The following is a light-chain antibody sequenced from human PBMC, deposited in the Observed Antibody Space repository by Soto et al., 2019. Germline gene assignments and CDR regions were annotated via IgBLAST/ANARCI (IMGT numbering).Light chain of an antibody. J-gene: IGLJ3*02. CDR2: EDN. CDR1: SGSIASNH. V-gene: IGLV6-57*01. CDR3: QSYANNNQGV. Sequence: NFMLTQPHSVSESPGKTVTIPCTRSSGSIASNHVQWYQQRPGSSPTTVIYEDNQRPSGVPDRFSGSIDSSSNSASLTISGLKTDDEADYYCQSYANNNQGVFGGGTKLTVL.